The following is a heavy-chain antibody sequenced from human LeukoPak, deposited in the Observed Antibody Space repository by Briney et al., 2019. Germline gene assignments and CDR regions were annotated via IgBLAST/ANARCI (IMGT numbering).Heavy chain of an antibody. Sequence: SETLCLTCTVSLDSTTSNFWSWVRQPPGKGLEWIGEIHRSGSPNYNPSLQSRVTISIDRSRNQIALEMSSVTPADTAVYYCAREILGGFNPGAYWGQGTLVTVSS. CDR2: IHRSGSP. V-gene: IGHV4-4*02. J-gene: IGHJ4*02. CDR1: LDSTTSNF. D-gene: IGHD1-14*01. CDR3: AREILGGFNPGAY.